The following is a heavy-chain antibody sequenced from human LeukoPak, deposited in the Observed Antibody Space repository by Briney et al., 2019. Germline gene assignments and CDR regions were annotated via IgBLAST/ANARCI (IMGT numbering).Heavy chain of an antibody. CDR1: GGSISSGRSY. CDR3: ARGYDRNGYQSRGFDY. D-gene: IGHD3-22*01. Sequence: SETLSLTCTVSGGSISSGRSYWSWIRQTAGKGLEWIGRIYPSGDSQYSPSFRSRATISLDTRNQFSLKLSSVTAADTAVYFCARGYDRNGYQSRGFDYWGQGALVNVSS. V-gene: IGHV4-61*02. J-gene: IGHJ4*02. CDR2: IYPSGDS.